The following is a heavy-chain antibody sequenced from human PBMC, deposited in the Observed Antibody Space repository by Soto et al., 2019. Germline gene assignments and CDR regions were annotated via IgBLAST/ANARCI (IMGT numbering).Heavy chain of an antibody. V-gene: IGHV4-39*01. CDR2: IYYSGIT. J-gene: IGHJ4*02. CDR3: ARHGSN. CDR1: GVSISNSSYY. Sequence: PSETLSLTCTVSGVSISNSSYYWGWIRRPPGKGLEWIGTIYYSGITYYNPSLKSRVTISVDTSKNQFSLKQTSVTAADTAVYYCARHGSNWGQGTLVTVSS.